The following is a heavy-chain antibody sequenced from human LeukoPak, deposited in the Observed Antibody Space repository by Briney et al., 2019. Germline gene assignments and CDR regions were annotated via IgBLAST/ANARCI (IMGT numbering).Heavy chain of an antibody. CDR2: IYYSGST. CDR3: ARSEINDYSKY. Sequence: MPSETLSLTCTVSGGSISSSSYYWGWIRQPPGKGLEWIGSIYYSGSTYYNPSLKSRVTTSVDTSKNQFSLKLSSVTAADTAVYYCARSEINDYSKYWGQGILVIVSS. CDR1: GGSISSSSYY. V-gene: IGHV4-39*07. D-gene: IGHD4-11*01. J-gene: IGHJ4*02.